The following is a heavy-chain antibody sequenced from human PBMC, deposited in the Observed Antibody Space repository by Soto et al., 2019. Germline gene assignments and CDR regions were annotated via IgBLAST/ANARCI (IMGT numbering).Heavy chain of an antibody. CDR1: GFTFRSYS. CDR3: AISGSGIIDY. V-gene: IGHV3-48*01. CDR2: ISSSSSTI. J-gene: IGHJ4*02. Sequence: GGSLRLSCAASGFTFRSYSMNWVRQAPGKGLEWVSYISSSSSTIYYVDSVKGRFTISRDNAKNSLYLQMNSLRAEDTAVYYCAISGSGIIDYWGQGTLVTVSS. D-gene: IGHD3-10*01.